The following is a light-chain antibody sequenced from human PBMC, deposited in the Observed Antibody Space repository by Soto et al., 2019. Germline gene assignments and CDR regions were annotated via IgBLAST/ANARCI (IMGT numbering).Light chain of an antibody. J-gene: IGLJ1*01. CDR1: SSDVGSYNL. CDR2: DGS. CDR3: CSFAGSNTYV. Sequence: QSALTQPASVSGSPRQSITISCTGTSSDVGSYNLVSWYQQHPGKAPKLMIYDGSKRPSGISHRFSGSKSGNTASLTISGLQAEDEADYCCCSFAGSNTYVFGTGTKLTVL. V-gene: IGLV2-23*01.